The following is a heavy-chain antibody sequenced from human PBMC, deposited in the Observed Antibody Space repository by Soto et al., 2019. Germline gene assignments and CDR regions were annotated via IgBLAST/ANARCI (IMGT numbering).Heavy chain of an antibody. J-gene: IGHJ4*02. CDR2: ISYDGSNK. Sequence: YLRLSCAASGFTLRSYSMHWVRQAPGKGLEWVAVISYDGSNKYYADSVKGRFTISRDNSKNTLYLQMNSLRAEDTAVYYCAREDYYDSSGSPTPVDYWGQGILVTVSS. CDR1: GFTLRSYS. V-gene: IGHV3-30-3*01. D-gene: IGHD3-22*01. CDR3: AREDYYDSSGSPTPVDY.